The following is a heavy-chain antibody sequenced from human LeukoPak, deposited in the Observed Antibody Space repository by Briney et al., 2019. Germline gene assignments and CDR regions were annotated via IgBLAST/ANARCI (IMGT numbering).Heavy chain of an antibody. D-gene: IGHD3-9*01. CDR1: GGSFSGYH. Sequence: MSSETLSLTCAVYGGSFSGYHWSWIRQPPGKGLEWIGEINHSGSTNYNPSLKSRVTISVDTSKNQFSLKLSSVTAADTAVYYCARAYEYYDILTGYFYWFDPWGQGTLVTVSS. V-gene: IGHV4-34*01. CDR3: ARAYEYYDILTGYFYWFDP. J-gene: IGHJ5*02. CDR2: INHSGST.